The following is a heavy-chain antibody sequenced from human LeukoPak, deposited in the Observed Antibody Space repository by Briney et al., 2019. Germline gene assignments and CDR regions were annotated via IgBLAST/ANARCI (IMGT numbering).Heavy chain of an antibody. V-gene: IGHV3-30*04. CDR3: AVVVGRSGWYDC. Sequence: PGRSLRLSFLASGFTFRSYAMRWVRQAPGKGLEGVAVISYDGSNKYYADSVKGRFTISRDNSKHALYLQMNSLRDEDTVVYCWAVVVGRSGWYDCWGQGTLVTVS. CDR2: ISYDGSNK. CDR1: GFTFRSYA. J-gene: IGHJ5*01. D-gene: IGHD2-2*01.